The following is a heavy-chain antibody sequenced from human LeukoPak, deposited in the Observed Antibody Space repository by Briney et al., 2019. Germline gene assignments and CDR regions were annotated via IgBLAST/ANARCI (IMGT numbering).Heavy chain of an antibody. CDR3: ARDPYSGGYGDYYYYYMDV. V-gene: IGHV3-21*01. Sequence: PGGSLRLSCAASGFTFSSYFMNWVRQAPGKGLEWVSSISSSSSYIYSADSVKGRFTISRDNAKNSLYLQINSLRAEDTAVYYCARDPYSGGYGDYYYYYMDVWGKGTTVTISS. J-gene: IGHJ6*03. CDR1: GFTFSSYF. CDR2: ISSSSSYI. D-gene: IGHD1-26*01.